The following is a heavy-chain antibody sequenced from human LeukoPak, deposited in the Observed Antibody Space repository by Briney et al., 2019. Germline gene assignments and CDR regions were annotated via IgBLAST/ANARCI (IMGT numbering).Heavy chain of an antibody. Sequence: PGGSLRLSCAASGFTFSSYWMVWVRQAPGKGLEWVASIKQDGSEKYYVDSMKGRFTISRDNAKNSVYLQMNSLRAEDTAVYYCAKECMVRESPDYYYGMDVWGQGTTVTVSS. CDR3: AKECMVRESPDYYYGMDV. V-gene: IGHV3-7*01. CDR2: IKQDGSEK. J-gene: IGHJ6*02. CDR1: GFTFSSYW. D-gene: IGHD3-10*01.